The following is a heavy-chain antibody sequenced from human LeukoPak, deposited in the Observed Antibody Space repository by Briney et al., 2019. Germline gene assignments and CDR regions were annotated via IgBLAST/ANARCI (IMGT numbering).Heavy chain of an antibody. CDR1: GFTFRSNS. CDR3: ARGAIAARRFDS. V-gene: IGHV3-23*01. Sequence: GGSLRLFCEASGFTFRSNSMSWVRQTAGKGLEWVSSISGSGDDTYYADSVWGRITLSRDNSKNTLYLQMNSLSTEDTGLYYCARGAIAARRFDSWGQGTLVTVSS. CDR2: ISGSGDDT. D-gene: IGHD6-6*01. J-gene: IGHJ4*02.